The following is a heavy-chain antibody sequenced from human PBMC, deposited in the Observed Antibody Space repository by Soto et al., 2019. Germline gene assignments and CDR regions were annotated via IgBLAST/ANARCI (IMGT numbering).Heavy chain of an antibody. CDR1: GFIFSDYY. V-gene: IGHV3-11*01. Sequence: QVQLVESGGGLVKPGGSLRLSCATSGFIFSDYYMHWIRQAPGKGLEWISYISGKGRIIQYADSAKGRFTISRDNAQNSLYLQMNSLRAEDTALYFCARDFDADSRTDFDYWGQGTLVTVSS. J-gene: IGHJ4*02. CDR2: ISGKGRII. D-gene: IGHD4-17*01. CDR3: ARDFDADSRTDFDY.